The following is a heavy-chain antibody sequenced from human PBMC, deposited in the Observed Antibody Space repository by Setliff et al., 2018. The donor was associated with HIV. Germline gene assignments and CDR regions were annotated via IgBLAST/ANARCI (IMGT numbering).Heavy chain of an antibody. CDR3: ARWRDSTGSPGGHFDY. Sequence: PSETLSLTCTVSGGSLTSSSYYWGWIRQPPGKGLEWLGLVYYRGITFYSPSLKSPVTISIDTSKSQFSLRLSSVTAADTAVYYCARWRDSTGSPGGHFDYWGHGKLVTVSS. CDR1: GGSLTSSSYY. J-gene: IGHJ4*01. V-gene: IGHV4-39*01. D-gene: IGHD2-8*02. CDR2: VYYRGIT.